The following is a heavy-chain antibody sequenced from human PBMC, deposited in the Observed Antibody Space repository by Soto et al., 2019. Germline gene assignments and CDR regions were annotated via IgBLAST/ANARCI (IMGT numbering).Heavy chain of an antibody. J-gene: IGHJ3*02. Sequence: ASVKVSCKASGYTFTSYYMHWVRQAPGQGLEWMGIINPSGGSTSYAQKFQGRVTMTRDTSTSTVYMELSSLRSEDTAVYYCARDLSGGVVRDAFDIWGQGTMVTVSS. CDR3: ARDLSGGVVRDAFDI. CDR1: GYTFTSYY. D-gene: IGHD2-8*02. V-gene: IGHV1-46*03. CDR2: INPSGGST.